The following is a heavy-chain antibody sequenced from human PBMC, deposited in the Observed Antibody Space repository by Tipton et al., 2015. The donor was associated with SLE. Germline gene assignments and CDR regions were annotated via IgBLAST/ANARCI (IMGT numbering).Heavy chain of an antibody. J-gene: IGHJ3*02. CDR1: GGSISSSSYY. D-gene: IGHD3-3*01. V-gene: IGHV4-39*01. Sequence: TLSLTCTVSGGSISSSSYYWGWIRQPPGKGLEWIGSIYYSGSTYYNPSLQGRVTISVDTSKNQFSLKLSSVTAAATSVYYCARGKAYDFWSGYYRRDASDIWGQVTMVTVSS. CDR2: IYYSGST. CDR3: ARGKAYDFWSGYYRRDASDI.